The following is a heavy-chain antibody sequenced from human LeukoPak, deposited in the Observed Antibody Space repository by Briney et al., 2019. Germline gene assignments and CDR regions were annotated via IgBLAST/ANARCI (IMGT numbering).Heavy chain of an antibody. J-gene: IGHJ6*02. CDR1: GFTFDDYT. CDR3: AKALYYDSSGYTPPYYYYGMDV. Sequence: GGSLRLSCAASGFTFDDYTMHWVRQAPGKGLEWVSLISWDGGSTYYADSVKGRFTISRDNSKNTLYLQMNSLRAEDTAVYYCAKALYYDSSGYTPPYYYYGMDVWGQGTTVTVSS. V-gene: IGHV3-43*01. D-gene: IGHD3-22*01. CDR2: ISWDGGST.